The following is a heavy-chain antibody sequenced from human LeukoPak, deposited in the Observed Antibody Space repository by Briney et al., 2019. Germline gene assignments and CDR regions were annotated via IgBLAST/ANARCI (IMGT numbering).Heavy chain of an antibody. V-gene: IGHV3-7*05. CDR1: GFTFSSYW. CDR2: IKEDGSEK. D-gene: IGHD6-6*01. Sequence: GGSLRLSCVASGFTFSSYWMTWVRQAPGKGLEWVANIKEDGSEKSYVASVKGRFTISRDNAKNSLYLQMNSLRAEDTAVYYRARTGRRLDYWGQGTLVTVSS. CDR3: ARTGRRLDY. J-gene: IGHJ4*02.